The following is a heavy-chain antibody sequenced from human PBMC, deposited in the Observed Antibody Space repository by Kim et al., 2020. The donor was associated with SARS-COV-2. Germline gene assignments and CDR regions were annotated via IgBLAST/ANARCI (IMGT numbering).Heavy chain of an antibody. Sequence: QKSQGRVTITADESTSTAYMELSSLRSEDTAVYYCARVRYNWNRNDYYFDYWGQGTLVTVSS. V-gene: IGHV1-69*01. D-gene: IGHD1-20*01. J-gene: IGHJ4*02. CDR3: ARVRYNWNRNDYYFDY.